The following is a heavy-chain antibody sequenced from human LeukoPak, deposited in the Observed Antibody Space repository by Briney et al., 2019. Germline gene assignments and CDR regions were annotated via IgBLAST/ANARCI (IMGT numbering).Heavy chain of an antibody. CDR1: GGTFSSYA. Sequence: ASVKVSCKASGGTFSSYAISWVRQAPGQGLEWMGRIIPIFGIANYAQKFQGRVTITADKSTSTAYMELSSLRSEDTAVYYCARERGTYHYDSSGYYSWGQGTLVTVSS. J-gene: IGHJ4*02. CDR2: IIPIFGIA. V-gene: IGHV1-69*04. D-gene: IGHD3-22*01. CDR3: ARERGTYHYDSSGYYS.